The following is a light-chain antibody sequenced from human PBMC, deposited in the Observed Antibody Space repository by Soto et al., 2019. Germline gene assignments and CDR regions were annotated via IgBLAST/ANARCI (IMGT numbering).Light chain of an antibody. CDR2: GSF. CDR1: QSVDNN. Sequence: EIVMTQSPVTLSASPGESATLSCRASQSVDNNVAWYQQKPGQAPRLLIVGSFARATGIPARFSGSGSGSEFTLTISGLQSEYFAVYYCQQYNDRPPITFGQGTRLEIK. V-gene: IGKV3-15*01. CDR3: QQYNDRPPIT. J-gene: IGKJ5*01.